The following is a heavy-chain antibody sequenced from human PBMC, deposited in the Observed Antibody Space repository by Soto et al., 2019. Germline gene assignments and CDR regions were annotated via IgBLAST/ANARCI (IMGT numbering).Heavy chain of an antibody. V-gene: IGHV1-69*01. Sequence: AGKCSCDESGGNFSMHGISWKRQAPGQGLEFMGGIMPLFGTTNYAQKFRGRVTITADEPTSTVYMELRSLRSEDTAVYYCARVSGRGWYNWFDPRGQGPPVPVS. D-gene: IGHD6-19*01. CDR3: ARVSGRGWYNWFDP. J-gene: IGHJ5*02. CDR1: GGNFSMHG. CDR2: IMPLFGTT.